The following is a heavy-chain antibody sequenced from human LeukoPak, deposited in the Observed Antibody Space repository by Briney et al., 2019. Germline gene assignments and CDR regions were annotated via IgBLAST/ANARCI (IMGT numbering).Heavy chain of an antibody. V-gene: IGHV6-1*01. J-gene: IGHJ5*02. D-gene: IGHD2-8*01. CDR3: ARSISPAVSATLPPDP. Sequence: SQTLSLTCAISGDSVSSNSAAWNWIRQSPSRGLEWLGRTYYRSKWYNDYAVSVKSRITINPDTSKNQFSLQLNSVTPEDTAVYYCARSISPAVSATLPPDPWGQGTLVTVSS. CDR2: TYYRSKWYN. CDR1: GDSVSSNSAA.